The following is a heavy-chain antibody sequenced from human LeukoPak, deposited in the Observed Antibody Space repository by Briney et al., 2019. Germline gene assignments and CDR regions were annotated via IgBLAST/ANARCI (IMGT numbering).Heavy chain of an antibody. CDR2: IYSGGST. V-gene: IGHV3-66*02. J-gene: IGHJ4*02. Sequence: GGSLRLSCAASGFTVSSNYMSWVRQAPVKGLEWVSVIYSGGSTYYADSVKGRFTISRDNSKSTLYLQMNSLRAEDTAVYYCARRNGGYDSFDYWGQGTLVTVSS. D-gene: IGHD5-12*01. CDR1: GFTVSSNY. CDR3: ARRNGGYDSFDY.